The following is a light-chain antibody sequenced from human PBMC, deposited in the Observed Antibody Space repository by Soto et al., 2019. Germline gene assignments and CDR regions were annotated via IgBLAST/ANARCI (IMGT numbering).Light chain of an antibody. V-gene: IGKV3-20*01. CDR3: QKYDRPTGT. CDR1: QSVSSYY. Sequence: EIVLTQAPGTLSLSPGERATLSCRASQSVSSYYLAWYQQKPGQAPRILIYGESSRATGIPDRFSGSGSGTDLTLTISRLEPEDFAVYYCQKYDRPTGTCGQGTKVDIK. CDR2: GES. J-gene: IGKJ1*01.